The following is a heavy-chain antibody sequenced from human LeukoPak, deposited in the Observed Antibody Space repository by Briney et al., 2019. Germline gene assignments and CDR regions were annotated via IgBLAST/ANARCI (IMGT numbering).Heavy chain of an antibody. CDR3: ARMATTVTTFDY. Sequence: PGGSLRLSCTASGFTFSSYAMSWVRQAPGKGLEWVSSISDTGDSTYYADSVKGRFTISRDNAKNSLYLQMNSLRAEDTAVYYCARMATTVTTFDYWGQGTLVTVSS. CDR2: ISDTGDST. V-gene: IGHV3-23*01. CDR1: GFTFSSYA. J-gene: IGHJ4*02. D-gene: IGHD4-17*01.